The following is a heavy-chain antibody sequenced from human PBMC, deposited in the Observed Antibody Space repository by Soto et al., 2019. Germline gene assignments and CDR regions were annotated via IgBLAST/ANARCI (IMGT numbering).Heavy chain of an antibody. D-gene: IGHD3-22*01. Sequence: PSETLSLTCTVSCGSVSSGSYYWSWIRQPPGKGLEWIGYIYYSGSTNYNPSLKSRVTISVDTSKNQFSLKLSSVTAADTAVYYCARYGTYYYDSSGYTNWFDPWGQGTLVTVSS. CDR2: IYYSGST. CDR3: ARYGTYYYDSSGYTNWFDP. CDR1: CGSVSSGSYY. V-gene: IGHV4-61*01. J-gene: IGHJ5*02.